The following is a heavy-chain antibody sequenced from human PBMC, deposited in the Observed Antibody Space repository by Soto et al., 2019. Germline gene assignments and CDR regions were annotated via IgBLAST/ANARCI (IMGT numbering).Heavy chain of an antibody. J-gene: IGHJ4*02. CDR1: GYTFTSYG. CDR2: ISGYNGYT. D-gene: IGHD3-10*01. V-gene: IGHV1-18*01. Sequence: AAVNGSCKASGYTFTSYGISWARQAPGQGLEWMGWISGYNGYTNYAHNLQGRVTMTTYTATSTTYKELRSLRSADTAVYYCAREYYYGSGPWYWGQATLVTVSS. CDR3: AREYYYGSGPWY.